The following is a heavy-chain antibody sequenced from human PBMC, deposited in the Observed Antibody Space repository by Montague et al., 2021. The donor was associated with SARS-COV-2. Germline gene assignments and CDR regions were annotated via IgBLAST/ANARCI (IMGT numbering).Heavy chain of an antibody. CDR1: GLTFSDYY. D-gene: IGHD1-26*01. CDR2: ISSSGSTI. J-gene: IGHJ6*02. CDR3: ARDDLIVGNTKDYYYGMDV. V-gene: IGHV3-11*01. Sequence: SLILSCVAPGLTFSDYYMSWIRQAPGKGLEWVSHISSSGSTINYSDSVKGRFTISRDNAKNSLYLQMNSLRAEDTALYYCARDDLIVGNTKDYYYGMDVWGQGTTVTVSS.